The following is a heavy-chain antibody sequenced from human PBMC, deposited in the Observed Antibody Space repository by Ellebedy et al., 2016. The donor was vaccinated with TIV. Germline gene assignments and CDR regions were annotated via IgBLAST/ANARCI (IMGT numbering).Heavy chain of an antibody. D-gene: IGHD2-15*01. CDR2: IYYSGTT. V-gene: IGHV4-39*07. Sequence: SETLSLTXTVFGGSISSSDYYWDWIRQSPGRGLEWIGSIYYSGTTYYNPSLRSRVTISVDTSKNQFSLRLSSVTAADTAVYYCASGGYCSGGSCYPPRRAGRKYGMDVWGQGTTVTVSS. J-gene: IGHJ6*02. CDR1: GGSISSSDYY. CDR3: ASGGYCSGGSCYPPRRAGRKYGMDV.